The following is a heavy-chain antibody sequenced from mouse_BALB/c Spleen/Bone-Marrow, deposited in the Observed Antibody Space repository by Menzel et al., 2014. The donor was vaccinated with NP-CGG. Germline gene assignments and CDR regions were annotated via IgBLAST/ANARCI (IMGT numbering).Heavy chain of an antibody. CDR1: GFTFSSCT. CDR3: TRDGKGNYDYAMDY. J-gene: IGHJ4*01. D-gene: IGHD2-1*01. V-gene: IGHV5-6-4*01. Sequence: DVKLVESGGGLVKPGGSLKLSCAASGFTFSSCTMSWVRQTPEKRLEWVATISSGGSYTYYPDSVKGRFTISRDNAKNTLYLQMSSLKSEDTAMYYCTRDGKGNYDYAMDYWGQGTSVTVSS. CDR2: ISSGGSYT.